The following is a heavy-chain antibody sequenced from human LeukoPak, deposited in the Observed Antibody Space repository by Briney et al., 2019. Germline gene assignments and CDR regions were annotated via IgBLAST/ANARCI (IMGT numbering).Heavy chain of an antibody. D-gene: IGHD1-26*01. Sequence: PSETLSLTCALSTVSGSSGNFWSWVRQPPGEGLGWIGEVHKSGRTNYNPSLKTRVTISIDASKNQLPLELTSVTAADTAVYYCARELLGAPTPGAYWGQGTRVTVSS. CDR1: TVSGSSGNF. CDR3: ARELLGAPTPGAY. CDR2: VHKSGRT. V-gene: IGHV4-4*02. J-gene: IGHJ4*02.